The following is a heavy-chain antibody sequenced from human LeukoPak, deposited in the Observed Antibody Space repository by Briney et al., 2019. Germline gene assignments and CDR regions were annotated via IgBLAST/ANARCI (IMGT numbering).Heavy chain of an antibody. V-gene: IGHV3-48*02. J-gene: IGHJ3*02. CDR1: GFTFSSYA. D-gene: IGHD3-3*01. CDR3: AREGYYDFWSGSGDAFDI. CDR2: ISSSSSTI. Sequence: PGGSLRLSCAASGFTFSSYAMNWVRQAPGKGLEWVSYISSSSSTIYYADSVKGRFTISRDNAKNSLYLQMNSLRDEDTAVYYCAREGYYDFWSGSGDAFDIWGQGTMVTVSS.